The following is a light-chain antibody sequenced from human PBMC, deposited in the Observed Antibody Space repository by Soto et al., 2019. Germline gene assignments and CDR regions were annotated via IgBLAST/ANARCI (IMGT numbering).Light chain of an antibody. CDR2: GAS. Sequence: DIVMTQSPAILSVSPGERATLSCRASQSVSSNLAWYQQKPGQAPRLLIFGASTRAAGIPARFIGSGSGTEFTLTISSLQSGDFAVYYCQQYNDWSRTFGQGTNVEVK. CDR1: QSVSSN. CDR3: QQYNDWSRT. V-gene: IGKV3-15*01. J-gene: IGKJ1*01.